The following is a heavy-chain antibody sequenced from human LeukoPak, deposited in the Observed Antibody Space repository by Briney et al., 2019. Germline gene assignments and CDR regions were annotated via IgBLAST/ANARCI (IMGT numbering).Heavy chain of an antibody. CDR1: GYSLTIYY. V-gene: IGHV1-46*01. CDR2: INPSGDST. CDR3: ARVNNYDLLSSFDY. D-gene: IGHD3-9*01. Sequence: GASVKVPCKASGYSLTIYYMHWVRQAPGQGLEWMGIINPSGDSTNYAQKFQGRVTMTRDTSTSTVYMELSSLRSEDTAVYYCARVNNYDLLSSFDYWGQGTLVTVSS. J-gene: IGHJ4*02.